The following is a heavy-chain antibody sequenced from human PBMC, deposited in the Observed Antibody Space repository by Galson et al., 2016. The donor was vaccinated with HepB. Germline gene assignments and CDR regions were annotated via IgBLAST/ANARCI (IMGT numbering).Heavy chain of an antibody. V-gene: IGHV1-69*01. D-gene: IGHD6-19*01. Sequence: SWVRQAPGQGLEWMGDIIPILVTPNYAQNFQGRVTITADEYTTTAYMELSSLGSEDTAVYYCATDRESVTGVFDYWGQGTLVSVSS. CDR2: IIPILVTP. J-gene: IGHJ4*02. CDR3: ATDRESVTGVFDY.